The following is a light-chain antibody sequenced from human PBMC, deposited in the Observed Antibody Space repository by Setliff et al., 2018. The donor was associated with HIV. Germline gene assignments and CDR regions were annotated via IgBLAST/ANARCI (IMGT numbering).Light chain of an antibody. V-gene: IGLV2-14*01. CDR3: SSYAITNTLP. J-gene: IGLJ1*01. Sequence: VLTQPASVSGSPGQSITIPCTGTSSDVGGYNYVSWYQQHPGKAPKLIIYEVRNRPSGVSNRFSGSKSGNTASLTISGLQPEDEADYYCSSYAITNTLPFGTGTKVTVL. CDR2: EVR. CDR1: SSDVGGYNY.